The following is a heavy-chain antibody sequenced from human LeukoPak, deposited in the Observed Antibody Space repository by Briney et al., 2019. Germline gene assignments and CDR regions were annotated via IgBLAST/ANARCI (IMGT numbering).Heavy chain of an antibody. CDR2: IYYSGTT. J-gene: IGHJ4*02. CDR1: GGSISSYY. Sequence: SETLSLTCAVSGGSISSYYWSWIRQPPGKGLEWIGYIYYSGTTNYNPSLKSRVTMSVDTSKNQFSLKLSSVTAADTAVYYCAREHPPAAGRGIDYWGQGTLVTVSS. CDR3: AREHPPAAGRGIDY. V-gene: IGHV4-59*12. D-gene: IGHD6-13*01.